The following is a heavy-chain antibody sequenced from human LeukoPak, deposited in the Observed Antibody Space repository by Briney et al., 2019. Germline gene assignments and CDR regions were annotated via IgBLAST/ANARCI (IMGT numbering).Heavy chain of an antibody. CDR3: AREIRETVFTRHHYYGIDV. J-gene: IGHJ6*02. CDR2: TGTVDDT. Sequence: GGSLRLSCAASGFTFSTYDMHWVRQVTGKGLEWVSATGTVDDTYYLGSVKGRFTISRENAKNVLYLQMSSLRVEDTAVYYCAREIRETVFTRHHYYGIDVWGQGTTVTVSS. CDR1: GFTFSTYD. D-gene: IGHD1-1*01. V-gene: IGHV3-13*01.